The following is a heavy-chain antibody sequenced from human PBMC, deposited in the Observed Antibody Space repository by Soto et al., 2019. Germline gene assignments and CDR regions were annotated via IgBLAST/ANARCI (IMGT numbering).Heavy chain of an antibody. Sequence: GESLKISCKGSGYSFTSYWICWVRQMPGKGLEWMGIIYPGDSDTRYSPSFQGQVTISADKSISTAYLQWSSLKASDTAMYYCARLNREAYYYYGMDVWGQGTTVTVSS. CDR3: ARLNREAYYYYGMDV. D-gene: IGHD1-26*01. CDR2: IYPGDSDT. CDR1: GYSFTSYW. V-gene: IGHV5-51*01. J-gene: IGHJ6*02.